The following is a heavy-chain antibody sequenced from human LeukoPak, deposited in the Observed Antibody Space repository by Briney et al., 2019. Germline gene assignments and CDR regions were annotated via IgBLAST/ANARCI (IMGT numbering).Heavy chain of an antibody. J-gene: IGHJ5*02. CDR2: ISSNGGST. D-gene: IGHD1-14*01. V-gene: IGHV3-64*01. CDR3: AKPVEPDSQTRLDP. Sequence: PGGSLRLSCAASGFTFSSYAMHWVRQAPGKGLEYVSAISSNGGSTYYANSVKGRFTISRDNSKNTLYLQMGSLRAEDMAVYYCAKPVEPDSQTRLDPWGQGTLVTVSS. CDR1: GFTFSSYA.